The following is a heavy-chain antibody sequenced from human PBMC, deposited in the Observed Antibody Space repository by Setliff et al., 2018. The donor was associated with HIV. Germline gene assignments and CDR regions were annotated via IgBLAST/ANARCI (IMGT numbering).Heavy chain of an antibody. J-gene: IGHJ6*02. Sequence: VASVKVSCKASGYTFTRYGISWVRQAPGQGLEWMGWISAYNGNTNYAKKLQGRVTMTTDTSTSTAYMELRSLRSDDTAVYYCARGTIVPAAMVSRYNYYGMDVWGQGTTVTVSS. CDR3: ARGTIVPAAMVSRYNYYGMDV. CDR2: ISAYNGNT. V-gene: IGHV1-18*01. CDR1: GYTFTRYG. D-gene: IGHD2-2*01.